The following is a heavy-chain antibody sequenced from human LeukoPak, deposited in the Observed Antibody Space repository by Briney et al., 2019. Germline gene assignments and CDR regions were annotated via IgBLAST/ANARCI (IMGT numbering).Heavy chain of an antibody. V-gene: IGHV4-31*03. Sequence: SETLSLTCTVSGGSISSGSYYWSWIRQHPGKGLEWIGYISYSGSTYYNPSLKSRVIISVDTSKNQFSLKLSSVTAADTAVYYCARGVTGGWYGDFQHWGQGTLVTVSS. CDR1: GGSISSGSYY. CDR3: ARGVTGGWYGDFQH. J-gene: IGHJ1*01. D-gene: IGHD6-19*01. CDR2: ISYSGST.